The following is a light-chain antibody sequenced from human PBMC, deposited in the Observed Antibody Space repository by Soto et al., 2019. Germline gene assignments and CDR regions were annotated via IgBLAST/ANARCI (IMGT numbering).Light chain of an antibody. J-gene: IGKJ1*01. CDR1: QSISSW. Sequence: DIQMTQSPSTLSASVGDRVTITCRASQSISSWLAWYQQKPGKAPKLLIYKASSLESGVPSRFSGSGSGTEFPLPISSLQPYDFATYYCQQYNSYSTFGQGTKVEIK. CDR3: QQYNSYST. CDR2: KAS. V-gene: IGKV1-5*03.